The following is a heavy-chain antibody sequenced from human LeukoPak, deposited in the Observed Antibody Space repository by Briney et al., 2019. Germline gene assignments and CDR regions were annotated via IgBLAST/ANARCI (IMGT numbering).Heavy chain of an antibody. CDR3: ASQLGGTTFH. CDR1: GASISSYF. J-gene: IGHJ4*02. V-gene: IGHV4-59*01. Sequence: PSETLSLTCTVSGASISSYFWSWIRQPPGEGLEWIGYVYHSGSTNYNPSLKSRVTISLDTSKTQFSLRLSSVTPADTAVYYCASQLGGTTFHWGQGTLVTVSS. CDR2: VYHSGST. D-gene: IGHD1-1*01.